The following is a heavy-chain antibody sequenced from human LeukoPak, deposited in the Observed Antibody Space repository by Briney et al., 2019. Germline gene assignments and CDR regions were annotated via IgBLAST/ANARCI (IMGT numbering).Heavy chain of an antibody. CDR2: IIPIFGTA. CDR1: GGTFSSCA. D-gene: IGHD3-10*01. Sequence: ASVKVSCKASGGTFSSCAISWVRQAPGQGLEWMGGIIPIFGTANYAQKFQGRVTITADESTSTAYMELSSLRSEDTAVYYCARSRGMVREFDYWGQGTLVTVSS. J-gene: IGHJ4*02. V-gene: IGHV1-69*13. CDR3: ARSRGMVREFDY.